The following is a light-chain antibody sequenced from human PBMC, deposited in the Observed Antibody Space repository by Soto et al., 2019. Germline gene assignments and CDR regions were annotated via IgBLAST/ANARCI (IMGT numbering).Light chain of an antibody. Sequence: QSALTQPASVSGSPGQSITISCTGTSSDVGSYNLVSWYQQHPGKAPKLMIYEGSKRPSGVSNRFSGSKYGNTDSLKISGLKAEDEADYYCCSYEGFRVVFGGGTKLTVL. J-gene: IGLJ2*01. CDR3: CSYEGFRVV. CDR1: SSDVGSYNL. V-gene: IGLV2-23*01. CDR2: EGS.